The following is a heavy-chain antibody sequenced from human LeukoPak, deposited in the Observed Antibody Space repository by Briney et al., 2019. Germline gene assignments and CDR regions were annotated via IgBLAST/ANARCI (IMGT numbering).Heavy chain of an antibody. V-gene: IGHV1-69*05. J-gene: IGHJ5*02. D-gene: IGHD3-10*01. CDR2: IIPIFGTA. Sequence: SVKVSCKASGGTFSSYAISWVRQAPGQGLEWMGGIIPIFGTANYAQKFQGRVTITTDESTSTAYTELSSLRSEDTAVYYCARANILLWFGELGWFDLWGQGTLVTVSS. CDR3: ARANILLWFGELGWFDL. CDR1: GGTFSSYA.